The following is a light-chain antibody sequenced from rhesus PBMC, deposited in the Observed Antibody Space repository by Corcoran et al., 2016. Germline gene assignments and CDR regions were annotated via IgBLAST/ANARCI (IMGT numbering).Light chain of an antibody. Sequence: DIQMTQSSSSLSASVGDTVTISCRASQDISRYLNRYQQKLGKAPKPLIYYASKLESGVPSRFSGSGTGTDFTLTISSLQPEDFATYYCQQHNSYPATFGQGTKVEIK. V-gene: IGKV1S14*01. CDR1: QDISRY. CDR2: YAS. CDR3: QQHNSYPAT. J-gene: IGKJ1*01.